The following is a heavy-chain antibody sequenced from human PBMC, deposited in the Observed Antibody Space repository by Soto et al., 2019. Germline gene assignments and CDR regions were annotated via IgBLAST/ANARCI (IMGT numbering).Heavy chain of an antibody. Sequence: QVQLQQWGAGLLKPSETLSLTCAVYGGSFSGYYWSWIRQPPGKGLEWIGEINHSGSNNYNPSLKSRVTLSVDTSKNQCSLKLSSVPAADTAVYYCARGTLYYDFWSGYFRSWFDPWGQGTLVTVSS. CDR3: ARGTLYYDFWSGYFRSWFDP. CDR1: GGSFSGYY. D-gene: IGHD3-3*01. CDR2: INHSGSN. J-gene: IGHJ5*02. V-gene: IGHV4-34*01.